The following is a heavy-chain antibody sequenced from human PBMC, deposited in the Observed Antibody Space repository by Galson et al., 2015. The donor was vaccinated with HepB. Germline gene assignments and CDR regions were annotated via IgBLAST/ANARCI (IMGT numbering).Heavy chain of an antibody. CDR3: ARGRGGTGNTILLY. J-gene: IGHJ4*02. V-gene: IGHV1-69*10. CDR2: IIPILGIA. Sequence: SVKVSCKASGGTFSRYAISWVRQAPGQGLEWMGGIIPILGIANYAQKFQGRVTITADKSTSTAYMELSSLRSEDTAVYYCARGRGGTGNTILLYWGQGTLVTVSS. D-gene: IGHD1-7*01. CDR1: GGTFSRYA.